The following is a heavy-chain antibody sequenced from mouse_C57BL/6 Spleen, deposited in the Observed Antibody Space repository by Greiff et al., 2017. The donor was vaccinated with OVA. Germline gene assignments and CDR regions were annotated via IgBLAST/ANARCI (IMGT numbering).Heavy chain of an antibody. CDR1: GFTLSDYG. V-gene: IGHV5-17*01. Sequence: DVKLQESGGGLVKPGGSLKLSCAASGFTLSDYGMHWVRQAPEKGLEWVAYISSGSSTIYYADTVKGRFTISRDNAKNTLFLQMTSLRSEDTAMYYCARPGTAYWGQGTLVTVSA. CDR3: ARPGTAY. D-gene: IGHD3-3*01. J-gene: IGHJ3*01. CDR2: ISSGSSTI.